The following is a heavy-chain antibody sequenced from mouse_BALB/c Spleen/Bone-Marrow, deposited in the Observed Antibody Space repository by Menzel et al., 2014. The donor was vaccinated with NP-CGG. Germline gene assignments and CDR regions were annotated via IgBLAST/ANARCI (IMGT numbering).Heavy chain of an antibody. J-gene: IGHJ4*01. Sequence: VKLVESGAELVKPGASVKLSCKASGYIFTSYWMHWVKRRPGQGLEWIGEINPSNGRTNYNEKFKSKATLTVDKSSGTAYMQLSSLTSEDSAVYYCARASWLLRYYYAMDYWGQGTSVTVSS. D-gene: IGHD2-3*01. CDR2: INPSNGRT. CDR1: GYIFTSYW. V-gene: IGHV1S81*02. CDR3: ARASWLLRYYYAMDY.